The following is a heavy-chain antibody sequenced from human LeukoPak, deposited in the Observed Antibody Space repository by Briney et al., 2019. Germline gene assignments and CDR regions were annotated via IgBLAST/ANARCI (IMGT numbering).Heavy chain of an antibody. CDR1: GGSISSDY. Sequence: SETLSLTCTVSGGSISSDYWSWIRQPPGKGLEWIGYTYYSGSTNYNPSLKSRVSISVDTSKNQFSLNLNSVTAADTAVYYCARHWGVGDVFDIWGQGTMVTVSS. CDR3: ARHWGVGDVFDI. CDR2: TYYSGST. J-gene: IGHJ3*02. V-gene: IGHV4-59*08. D-gene: IGHD3-16*01.